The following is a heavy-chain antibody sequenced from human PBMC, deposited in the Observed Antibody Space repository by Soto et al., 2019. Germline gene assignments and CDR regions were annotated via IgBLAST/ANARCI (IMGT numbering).Heavy chain of an antibody. CDR2: IIPIFGTA. J-gene: IGHJ4*02. V-gene: IGHV1-69*12. D-gene: IGHD1-26*01. CDR1: GGTVSSYA. CDR3: ATPLSWSYLLAY. Sequence: QVQLVQSGAEVKKPGSSVKVSCKASGGTVSSYAISWVRQAPGQGLEWMGGIIPIFGTANYAQKFQGRVTITADESTSTANMELSSLRSEHTAVYYCATPLSWSYLLAYWGQGTLVTVST.